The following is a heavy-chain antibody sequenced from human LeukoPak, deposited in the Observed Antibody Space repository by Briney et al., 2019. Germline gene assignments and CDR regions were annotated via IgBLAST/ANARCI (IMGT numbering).Heavy chain of an antibody. D-gene: IGHD6-6*01. Sequence: GGSLKLSCTVSGFMFSGSAIHWFRQASGKGLEWIGRIRNRGNNFATDYSASLTGRVTISREDSKNTAYLQMNSLRAEDTAVYYCAGRSSSSGRGYFDYWGQGTLVTVFS. J-gene: IGHJ4*02. CDR3: AGRSSSSGRGYFDY. V-gene: IGHV3-73*01. CDR1: GFMFSGSA. CDR2: IRNRGNNFAT.